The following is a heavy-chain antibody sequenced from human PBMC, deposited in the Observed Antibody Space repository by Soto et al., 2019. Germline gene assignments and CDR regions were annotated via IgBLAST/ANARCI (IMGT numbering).Heavy chain of an antibody. Sequence: GGSLRLSCAASGFSFSSHYMTWVRQAPGKGLEWVANIKQDGSDTFYVDSVRGRFTISRDNAKNSLYLQMNNLRAEDTGVYYCARDDEVELTVNAKRAYYYGLDVWGQGTMVTVSS. J-gene: IGHJ6*02. CDR2: IKQDGSDT. D-gene: IGHD2-8*01. CDR3: ARDDEVELTVNAKRAYYYGLDV. CDR1: GFSFSSHY. V-gene: IGHV3-7*03.